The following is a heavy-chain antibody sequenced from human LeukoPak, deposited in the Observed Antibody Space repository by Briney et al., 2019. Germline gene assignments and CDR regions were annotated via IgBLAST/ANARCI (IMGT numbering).Heavy chain of an antibody. Sequence: GGSLRLSCAASAFTFSNYWMHWVRQAPGKGLEWVSLIYGDGSGTTYADSVKGRFTISRENAKNTLYLQMNSLRAEDTAVYYCARDVDGVTPLDVWGQGTTVTVSS. V-gene: IGHV3-74*01. CDR2: IYGDGSGT. D-gene: IGHD2-21*02. J-gene: IGHJ6*02. CDR3: ARDVDGVTPLDV. CDR1: AFTFSNYW.